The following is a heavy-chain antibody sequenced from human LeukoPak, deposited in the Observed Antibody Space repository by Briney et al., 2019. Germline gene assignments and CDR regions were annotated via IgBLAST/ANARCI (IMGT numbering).Heavy chain of an antibody. Sequence: ASVKVSCKASGYTFTGYYMHWVRQAPGQGLEWMGWINPNSGGTNYAQEFQGRVTMTRDTSISTAYMELSRLRSDDTAVYYCARDRGIQLWLQYYFDYWGQGTLVTVSS. CDR1: GYTFTGYY. CDR3: ARDRGIQLWLQYYFDY. V-gene: IGHV1-2*02. CDR2: INPNSGGT. D-gene: IGHD5-18*01. J-gene: IGHJ4*02.